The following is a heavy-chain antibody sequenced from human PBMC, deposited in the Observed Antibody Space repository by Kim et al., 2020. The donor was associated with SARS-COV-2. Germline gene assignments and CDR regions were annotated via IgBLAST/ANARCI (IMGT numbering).Heavy chain of an antibody. CDR2: ISDDGGDK. V-gene: IGHV3-30*18. Sequence: GGSLRLSCAASGFTFSSYGMHWVRQAPGKGLEWVAVISDDGGDKYSADSVKGRFTASRDNSKNTLYLQMNSLRTEDTAVYYCAKDRSKGPADYYLAFWGQGTLVTVSS. CDR1: GFTFSSYG. J-gene: IGHJ4*02. CDR3: AKDRSKGPADYYLAF.